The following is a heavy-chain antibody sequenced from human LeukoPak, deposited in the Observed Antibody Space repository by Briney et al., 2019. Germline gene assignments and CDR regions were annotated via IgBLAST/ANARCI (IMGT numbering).Heavy chain of an antibody. V-gene: IGHV3-43*02. Sequence: GGSLRLSCAASGFTFDDYAMHWVRQAPGKALEWVSLISGDGGSTYYADSVKGRFTISRDNSKNSLYLQMNSLRTEDTALYYCAKDIVDILPLNYYGMDVWGQGTTVTVSS. CDR2: ISGDGGST. CDR1: GFTFDDYA. CDR3: AKDIVDILPLNYYGMDV. J-gene: IGHJ6*02. D-gene: IGHD3-9*01.